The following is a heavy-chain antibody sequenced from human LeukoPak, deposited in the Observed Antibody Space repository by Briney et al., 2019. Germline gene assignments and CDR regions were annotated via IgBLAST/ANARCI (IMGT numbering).Heavy chain of an antibody. Sequence: PGGSLRLSCATSGFTFSDYAMHWVRQAPGKGLEWVAIIWYDGSIKYYEESVKGRFTISRDDSKNTVYLQMNSLRVEDTALYSCARSYGDYAPDYWGQGTLVTVSS. J-gene: IGHJ4*02. CDR1: GFTFSDYA. CDR3: ARSYGDYAPDY. CDR2: IWYDGSIK. D-gene: IGHD4-17*01. V-gene: IGHV3-33*01.